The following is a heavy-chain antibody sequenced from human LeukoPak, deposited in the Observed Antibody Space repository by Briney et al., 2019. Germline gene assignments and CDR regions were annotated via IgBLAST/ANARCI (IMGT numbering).Heavy chain of an antibody. CDR3: AREAVTIFGVVRVVWFDP. CDR2: ISSSSSYI. Sequence: PGGSLRLSCAASGFTFSSYSMNWVRQAPGKGLEWVSSISSSSSYIYYADSVKGRFTISRDNAKNSLYLQMNSLRAEDTAVYYCAREAVTIFGVVRVVWFDPWGQGTLVTVSS. J-gene: IGHJ5*02. V-gene: IGHV3-21*01. CDR1: GFTFSSYS. D-gene: IGHD3-3*01.